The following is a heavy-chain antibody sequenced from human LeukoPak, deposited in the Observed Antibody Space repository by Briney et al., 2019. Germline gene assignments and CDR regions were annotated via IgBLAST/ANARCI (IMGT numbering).Heavy chain of an antibody. Sequence: GGSLRLSCAASGFTFSSYEMNWVRQAPGKGPEWVSYISSSGSTIYYADSVEGRFTISRDNAKNSLYLQMNSLRAEDTAVYYCAREETNGDFDYWGQGTLVTVSS. CDR3: AREETNGDFDY. CDR1: GFTFSSYE. V-gene: IGHV3-48*03. CDR2: ISSSGSTI. J-gene: IGHJ4*02. D-gene: IGHD4-17*01.